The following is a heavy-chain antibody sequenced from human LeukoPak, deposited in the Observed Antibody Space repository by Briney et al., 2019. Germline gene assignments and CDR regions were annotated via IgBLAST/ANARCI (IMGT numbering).Heavy chain of an antibody. D-gene: IGHD3-22*01. J-gene: IGHJ4*02. Sequence: ASVKVSCKDSGYTFTSYGITWVRQAPGQGLEWMGWISAYNGNTNYAQKLQGRVTMTTDTSTNTAYMELRSLRSDDTAVYYCARAGPYYYDSSGYSYWGQGSLVTVSP. CDR3: ARAGPYYYDSSGYSY. CDR1: GYTFTSYG. CDR2: ISAYNGNT. V-gene: IGHV1-18*01.